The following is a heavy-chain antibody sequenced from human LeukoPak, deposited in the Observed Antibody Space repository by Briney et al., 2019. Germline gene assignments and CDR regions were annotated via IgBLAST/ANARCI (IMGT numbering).Heavy chain of an antibody. CDR3: ARGLYCTNGVCYTDFDY. Sequence: ASVKVSCKAFGYTFTRYDINWVRQATGQGLEWMGWMNPNSGNTGYAQKFQGRVTITRNTSISTAYMELSSLRSEDTAVYYCARGLYCTNGVCYTDFDYWGQGTLVTLSS. J-gene: IGHJ4*02. CDR2: MNPNSGNT. V-gene: IGHV1-8*03. CDR1: GYTFTRYD. D-gene: IGHD2-8*01.